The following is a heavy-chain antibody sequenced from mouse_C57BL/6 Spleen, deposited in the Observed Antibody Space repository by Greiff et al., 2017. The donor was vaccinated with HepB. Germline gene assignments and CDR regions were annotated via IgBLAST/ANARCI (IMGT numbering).Heavy chain of an antibody. CDR1: GYTFTSYW. J-gene: IGHJ1*03. V-gene: IGHV1-61*01. CDR2: IYPSDSET. Sequence: QVQLQQPGAELVRPGSSVKLSCKASGYTFTSYWMDGVKQRPGQGLEWIGNIYPSDSETHYNQKFKDKATLTVDKSSSTAYIQLSSLTSEDSAVYYCARKGNYLYFDVCGTGTTVTVSS. D-gene: IGHD2-1*01. CDR3: ARKGNYLYFDV.